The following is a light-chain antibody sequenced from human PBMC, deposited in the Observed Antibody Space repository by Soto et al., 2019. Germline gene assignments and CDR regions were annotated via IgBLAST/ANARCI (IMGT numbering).Light chain of an antibody. Sequence: SYELTQPPSVSVAPGKTARITCGGKNIGSKSVHWYQQKSGQAPVVVIYYDSDRPSGIPERFSGSNSGNTATLTISRVEAGEEADYYCQVWDSGSDHVVFGGGTKLTVL. V-gene: IGLV3-21*04. CDR1: NIGSKS. CDR2: YDS. CDR3: QVWDSGSDHVV. J-gene: IGLJ2*01.